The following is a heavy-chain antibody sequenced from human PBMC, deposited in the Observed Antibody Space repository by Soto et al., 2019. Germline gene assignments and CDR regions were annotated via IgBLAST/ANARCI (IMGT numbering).Heavy chain of an antibody. D-gene: IGHD3-22*01. CDR1: GFTFSSYA. J-gene: IGHJ4*02. Sequence: PGGSLRLSCAASGFTFSSYAMHWVRQAPGKGLEWVAVISYDGSNKYYADSVMVRFTISRDNSKNTLYLQMYSLRAEDTAVYYCARDALILYYYDSSGYYYSYYFDYWGQGTLVTVSS. CDR2: ISYDGSNK. CDR3: ARDALILYYYDSSGYYYSYYFDY. V-gene: IGHV3-30-3*01.